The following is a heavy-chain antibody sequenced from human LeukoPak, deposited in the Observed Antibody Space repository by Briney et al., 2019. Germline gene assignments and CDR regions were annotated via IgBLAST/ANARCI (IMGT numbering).Heavy chain of an antibody. J-gene: IGHJ4*02. Sequence: PGGSLRLACAASGFSFSNYAMSWVRQPPGKGLEWVSTISGSGDGTNYADSVKGRFTISRDESKNTLYLQMNSLRAEDTAVYYCATFVATVDYWGQGTRVTVSS. V-gene: IGHV3-23*01. CDR1: GFSFSNYA. CDR2: ISGSGDGT. D-gene: IGHD5-12*01. CDR3: ATFVATVDY.